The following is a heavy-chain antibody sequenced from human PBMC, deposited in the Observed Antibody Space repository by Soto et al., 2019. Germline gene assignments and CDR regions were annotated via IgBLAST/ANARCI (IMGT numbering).Heavy chain of an antibody. Sequence: QVQLVQSGAEVKKPGASVKVSCKASGYTFSRYGISWVRQAPGQGLQWMGWISGYNGDTNYAQNFQGRVTMTIDTSTTTAYMELRSLTSDDTAVYYCAKNGQPPYYYYGLDVWGQGTTVTVSS. CDR2: ISGYNGDT. CDR3: AKNGQPPYYYYGLDV. D-gene: IGHD2-8*01. J-gene: IGHJ6*02. V-gene: IGHV1-18*01. CDR1: GYTFSRYG.